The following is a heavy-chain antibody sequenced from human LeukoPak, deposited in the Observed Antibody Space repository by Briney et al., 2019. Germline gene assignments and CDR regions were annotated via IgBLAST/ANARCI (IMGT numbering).Heavy chain of an antibody. Sequence: GGSLRLSCAASGFTLSSYWMHWVRQAPGKGLEWVSGISGSAGDTFYADSVKGRFTISRDNSKSTVYLQMISLRAEDTAVYYCAQGNSPDYWGQGTLVTVSS. V-gene: IGHV3-23*01. CDR1: GFTLSSYW. J-gene: IGHJ4*02. D-gene: IGHD5-12*01. CDR2: ISGSAGDT. CDR3: AQGNSPDY.